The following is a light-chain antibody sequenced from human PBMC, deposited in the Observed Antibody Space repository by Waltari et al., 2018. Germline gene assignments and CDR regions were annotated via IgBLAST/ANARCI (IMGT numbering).Light chain of an antibody. J-gene: IGLJ7*01. CDR1: SSNIGNNY. CDR3: GTWDSSLSGAV. V-gene: IGLV1-51*02. Sequence: QSVLTQPPSVSAAPGQRVTISCSGGSSNIGNNYVSWYRQFPGTAPKLLIYENRERPAGIPCRFSGSKSGTSATLDITGLQAGDEADYYCGTWDSSLSGAVFGGGTHLTVL. CDR2: ENR.